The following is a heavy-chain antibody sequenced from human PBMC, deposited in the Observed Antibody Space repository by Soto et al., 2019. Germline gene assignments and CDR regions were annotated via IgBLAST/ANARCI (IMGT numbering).Heavy chain of an antibody. CDR2: IIPIFGTA. CDR3: ASIVDTAMGYFYYGMDV. V-gene: IGHV1-69*13. D-gene: IGHD5-18*01. J-gene: IGHJ6*02. Sequence: SVKVSCKASGGTFSSYAISWVRQAPGQGLEWMGGIIPIFGTANYAQKFQGRVTITADESTSTAYMELSSLRSEDTAVYYCASIVDTAMGYFYYGMDVWGQGTTVTVSS. CDR1: GGTFSSYA.